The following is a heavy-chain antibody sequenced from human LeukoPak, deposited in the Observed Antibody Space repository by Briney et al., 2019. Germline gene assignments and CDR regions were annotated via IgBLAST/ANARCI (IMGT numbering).Heavy chain of an antibody. Sequence: ASVKVSCKASGYTFTSYGISWMRQAPGQGLEWMGWISAYNGNTNYAQKLQGRVTMTTDTSTSTAYMELRSLRSDDTAVYYCARLRTLLAAAGKLYYYGIDVWGQGTTVTVSS. V-gene: IGHV1-18*01. CDR1: GYTFTSYG. D-gene: IGHD6-13*01. J-gene: IGHJ6*02. CDR3: ARLRTLLAAAGKLYYYGIDV. CDR2: ISAYNGNT.